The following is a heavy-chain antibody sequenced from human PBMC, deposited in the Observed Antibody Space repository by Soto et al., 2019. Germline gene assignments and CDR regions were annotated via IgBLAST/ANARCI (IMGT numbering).Heavy chain of an antibody. Sequence: GGSLRLSCAASVFTFSSYSMNLVRQSPGKGLEWVSSISSSSSYIYYADSVKGRFTISRDNAKNSLYLQMNSLRAEDTAVYYCARSITIFGVAPMGFDYCGQGTLVTVSS. J-gene: IGHJ4*02. CDR1: VFTFSSYS. D-gene: IGHD3-3*01. CDR3: ARSITIFGVAPMGFDY. V-gene: IGHV3-21*01. CDR2: ISSSSSYI.